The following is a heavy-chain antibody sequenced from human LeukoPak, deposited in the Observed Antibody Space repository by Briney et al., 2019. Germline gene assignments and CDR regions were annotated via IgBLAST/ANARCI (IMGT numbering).Heavy chain of an antibody. CDR2: MYYGGST. V-gene: IGHV4-39*07. CDR3: ARDRGSITMIVDTS. Sequence: PSETLSLTCTVSGGSLSSSDYHWGWIRQPPGKGLEWIGSMYYGGSTYYNPSLKSRVTISVDTSKNQFSLKLSSVTAADTAVYFCARDRGSITMIVDTSRGQGTLVTVSS. J-gene: IGHJ4*02. CDR1: GGSLSSSDYH. D-gene: IGHD3-22*01.